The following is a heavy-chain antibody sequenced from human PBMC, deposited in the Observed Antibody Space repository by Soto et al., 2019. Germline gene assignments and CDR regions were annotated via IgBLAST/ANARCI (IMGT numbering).Heavy chain of an antibody. Sequence: QVQLQQWGAGLLKPLETLSLTCAVYGGSFSGYYWSWIRQPPGKGLEWIGEINHSGSTNYNPSLKSRVTISVDTSKNQFSLKLSSVTAADTAVYYCAQCSSYYYYYMDVWGKGTTVTVSS. D-gene: IGHD2-8*01. CDR2: INHSGST. CDR1: GGSFSGYY. CDR3: AQCSSYYYYYMDV. J-gene: IGHJ6*03. V-gene: IGHV4-34*01.